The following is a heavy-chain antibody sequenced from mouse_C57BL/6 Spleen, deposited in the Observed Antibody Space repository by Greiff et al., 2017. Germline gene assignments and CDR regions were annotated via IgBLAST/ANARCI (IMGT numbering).Heavy chain of an antibody. CDR1: GYAFTNYL. J-gene: IGHJ3*01. Sequence: VKLMESGAELVRPGTSVKVSCKASGYAFTNYLIEWVKQRPGQGLEWIGVINPGSGGTNYNEKFKGKATLTADKSSSTAYMQLSSLTSEDSAVYFCARWYGSSSYWGQGTLVTVSA. CDR3: ARWYGSSSY. CDR2: INPGSGGT. D-gene: IGHD1-1*01. V-gene: IGHV1-54*01.